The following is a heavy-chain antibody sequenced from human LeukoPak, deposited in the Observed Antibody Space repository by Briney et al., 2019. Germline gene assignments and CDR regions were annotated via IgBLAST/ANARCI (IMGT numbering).Heavy chain of an antibody. V-gene: IGHV1-8*03. Sequence: ASVKVSCKASGYSFTNYDINWVRQATGQGLEWMGWMNPNSGNTGYAQKFQGRVTITRNTSISTAYMELSSLRSEDTAVYYCARGTAVTSTIFGVVTDYYFDYWGQGTLVTVSS. CDR3: ARGTAVTSTIFGVVTDYYFDY. J-gene: IGHJ4*02. CDR2: MNPNSGNT. CDR1: GYSFTNYD. D-gene: IGHD3-3*01.